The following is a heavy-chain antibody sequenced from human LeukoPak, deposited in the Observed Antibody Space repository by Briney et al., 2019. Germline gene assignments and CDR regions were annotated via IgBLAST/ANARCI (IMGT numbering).Heavy chain of an antibody. CDR1: GYTFTGYY. CDR2: INPNSGGT. V-gene: IGHV1-2*02. J-gene: IGHJ6*03. CDR3: ARVEYDFWSGYASYYYYYMDV. Sequence: ASVKVSCKASGYTFTGYYMHWVRQAPGQGLEGMGWINPNSGGTNYAQKFQGRVTMTRDTSISTAYMELSRLRSDDTAVYYCARVEYDFWSGYASYYYYYMDVWGKGTTVTVSS. D-gene: IGHD3-3*01.